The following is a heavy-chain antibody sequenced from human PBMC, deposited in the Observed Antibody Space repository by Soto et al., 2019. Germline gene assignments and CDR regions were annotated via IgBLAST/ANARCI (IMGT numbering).Heavy chain of an antibody. CDR1: GFTFSSYA. CDR2: ISGSGDST. CDR3: AKRAYGSDFDY. J-gene: IGHJ4*02. V-gene: IGHV3-23*01. D-gene: IGHD3-10*01. Sequence: EVQLLESGGGLVQPGGSLRLSCAASGFTFSSYAMNWVRQAPGKGLEWVSVISGSGDSTYYADSVKGRFTISRDNSKNALYLQMNSLRAEATAVYYCAKRAYGSDFDYWGQGTLVTVSS.